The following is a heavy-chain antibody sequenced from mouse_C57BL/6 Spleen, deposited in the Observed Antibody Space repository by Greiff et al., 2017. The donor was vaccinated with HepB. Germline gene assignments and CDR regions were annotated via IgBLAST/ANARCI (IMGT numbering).Heavy chain of an antibody. CDR2: IDPSDSYT. Sequence: QVQLQQPGAELVMPGASVKLSCKASGYTFTSYWMHWVKQRPGQGLEWIGEIDPSDSYTNYNQKFKGKSTLTVDKSSSTAYMQLSSLTSEDSAVYYYARRDDAMDYWGQGTSVNVAS. CDR1: GYTFTSYW. V-gene: IGHV1-69*01. J-gene: IGHJ4*01. CDR3: ARRDDAMDY.